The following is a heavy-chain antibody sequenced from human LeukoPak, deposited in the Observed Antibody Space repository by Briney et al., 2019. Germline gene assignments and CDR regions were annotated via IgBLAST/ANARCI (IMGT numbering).Heavy chain of an antibody. J-gene: IGHJ4*02. Sequence: GESLKISCQGSGCSFTSYWIGWVRQMPGKGLEWMGIIYPGDSDTRYSPSFQGQVTISADRSISTAYLQWSSLQASDTAMYYCARQGYTSSSRFDFWGQGTLVTVSS. CDR3: ARQGYTSSSRFDF. V-gene: IGHV5-51*01. CDR1: GCSFTSYW. CDR2: IYPGDSDT. D-gene: IGHD6-6*01.